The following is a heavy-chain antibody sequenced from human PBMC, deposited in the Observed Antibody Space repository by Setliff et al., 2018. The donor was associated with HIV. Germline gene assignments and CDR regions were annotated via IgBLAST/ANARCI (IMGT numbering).Heavy chain of an antibody. CDR1: GGSISSSSSF. V-gene: IGHV4-39*01. CDR2: IYYSGST. J-gene: IGHJ4*02. Sequence: PSETLSLTCTVSGGSISSSSSFWGWIRQPPGKGLEWIGSIYYSGSTYYNPSLQSRVTISVDTSKNQFSLKLSSVTAADTAVYYCARHGYSSDLRISYCDSWGQGSLVTVSS. D-gene: IGHD5-18*01. CDR3: ARHGYSSDLRISYCDS.